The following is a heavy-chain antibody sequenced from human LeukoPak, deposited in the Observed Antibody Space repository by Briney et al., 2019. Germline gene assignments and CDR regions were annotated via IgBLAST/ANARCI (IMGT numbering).Heavy chain of an antibody. CDR3: ARHLSGVTGYTYGRGIDY. V-gene: IGHV3-21*01. J-gene: IGHJ4*02. D-gene: IGHD5-18*01. CDR2: ISVSSGYI. CDR1: VFTFSHYS. Sequence: PGGSLRLSCAASVFTFSHYSMNWVRQAPGKGLEWVSSISVSSGYIYYADSVKGRFTISRDNAKNSLYLQMNSLRVDDTAVYYCARHLSGVTGYTYGRGIDYWGQGTLVTVSS.